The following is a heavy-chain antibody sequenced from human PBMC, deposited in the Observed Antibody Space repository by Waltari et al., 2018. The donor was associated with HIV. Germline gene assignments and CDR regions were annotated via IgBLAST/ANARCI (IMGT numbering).Heavy chain of an antibody. D-gene: IGHD1-26*01. Sequence: EVQLVESGGGLVQPGGSLRLSCAASGFTFSSYEMNWVRQAPGKGLEWVSYISSSGSTIYYADSVKGRFTISRDNAKSSLYLQMNSLRAEDTAVYYCARARSGSYSVNWFDPWGQGTLVTVSS. CDR1: GFTFSSYE. V-gene: IGHV3-48*03. CDR3: ARARSGSYSVNWFDP. J-gene: IGHJ5*02. CDR2: ISSSGSTI.